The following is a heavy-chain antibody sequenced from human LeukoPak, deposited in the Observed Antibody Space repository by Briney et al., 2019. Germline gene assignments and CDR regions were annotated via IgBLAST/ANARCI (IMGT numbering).Heavy chain of an antibody. CDR1: GYTFTSYD. J-gene: IGHJ6*03. Sequence: ASVKVSCKASGYTFTSYDINWVRQATGQGLEWMGWMNPNSGNTGYAQKFQGRVTITRNTSISTAYMELSSLRSEDTAVYYCARGSMVTMFYYYYYMDVWGKGTTVTVSS. V-gene: IGHV1-8*03. D-gene: IGHD5-18*01. CDR2: MNPNSGNT. CDR3: ARGSMVTMFYYYYYMDV.